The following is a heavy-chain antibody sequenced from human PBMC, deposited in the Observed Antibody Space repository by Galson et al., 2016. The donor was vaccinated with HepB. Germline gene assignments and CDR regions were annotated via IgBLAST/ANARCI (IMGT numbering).Heavy chain of an antibody. D-gene: IGHD3-22*01. CDR1: GYPFTGYF. Sequence: SVKVSCKASGYPFTGYFIHWMRQAPGPGLEWMGWINPSTGDTNYAQRFQGWVTMTRDTSISTVYMELTSLTSDDTAMYYCARGPSIGAYDYWGQGTLVTVSS. V-gene: IGHV1-2*04. CDR2: INPSTGDT. J-gene: IGHJ4*02. CDR3: ARGPSIGAYDY.